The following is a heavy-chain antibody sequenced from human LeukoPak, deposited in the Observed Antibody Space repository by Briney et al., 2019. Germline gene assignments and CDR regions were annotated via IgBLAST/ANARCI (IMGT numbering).Heavy chain of an antibody. J-gene: IGHJ5*02. CDR2: IYTSGST. Sequence: SETLSLTCTVSGGSISSYYWSWIRQPAGKGLEWIGRIYTSGSTNYNPSLKSRVTMSVDTSKNQFSLKLSSVTAADTAVYYCASKGIAAAGNIGWFDPWGQGTLVTVSS. V-gene: IGHV4-4*07. CDR3: ASKGIAAAGNIGWFDP. D-gene: IGHD6-13*01. CDR1: GGSISSYY.